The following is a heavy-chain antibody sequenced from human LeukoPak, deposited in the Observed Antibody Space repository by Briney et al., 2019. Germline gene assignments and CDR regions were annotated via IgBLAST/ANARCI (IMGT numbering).Heavy chain of an antibody. V-gene: IGHV4-59*01. D-gene: IGHD2-15*01. J-gene: IGHJ4*02. CDR2: IYYSGST. CDR1: GGSISSYY. Sequence: KPSETLSLTCTVSGGSISSYYWSWLRQPPGKGLEWIGYIYYSGSTNYNPSLKSRVTISVDTSKNQFSLKLSSVTAADTAVYYCARLLAGCPGGRCRAHFDYWGQGTLVTVSS. CDR3: ARLLAGCPGGRCRAHFDY.